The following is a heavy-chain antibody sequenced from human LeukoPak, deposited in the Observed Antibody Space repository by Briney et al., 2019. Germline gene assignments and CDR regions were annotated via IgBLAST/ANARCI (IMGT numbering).Heavy chain of an antibody. CDR3: ARELDGDYEPYYYYYGMDV. Sequence: GRSLRLSCAASGFTFSSYAMHWVRQAPGKGLEWVAVISYDGSNKYYADSVKGRFTISRDNSKNTLYLQMNSLRAEDTAVYYCARELDGDYEPYYYYYGMDVWGQGTTVTVYS. V-gene: IGHV3-30*04. CDR1: GFTFSSYA. D-gene: IGHD4-17*01. CDR2: ISYDGSNK. J-gene: IGHJ6*02.